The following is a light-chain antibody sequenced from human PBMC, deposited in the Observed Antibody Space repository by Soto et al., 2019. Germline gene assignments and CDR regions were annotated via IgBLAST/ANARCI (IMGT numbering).Light chain of an antibody. CDR2: DAS. Sequence: DIQMTQSPSTLSASVGDRVTITCRASQSISSWLAWYQQKPGKAPKLLIYDASSLESGVPSRFSGSGSGTEFTLTISSLQPDDFATYYCQQYNSYSPWPFGQGTKV. J-gene: IGKJ1*01. V-gene: IGKV1-5*01. CDR3: QQYNSYSPWP. CDR1: QSISSW.